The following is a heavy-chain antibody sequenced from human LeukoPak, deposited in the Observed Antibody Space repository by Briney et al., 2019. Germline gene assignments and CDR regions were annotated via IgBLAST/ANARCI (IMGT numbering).Heavy chain of an antibody. J-gene: IGHJ6*03. D-gene: IGHD4-17*01. Sequence: ASVKVSCKASGYTFTSYDINWVRQATGQGLEWMGWMNPNSGNTGYAQKFQGRVTMTRNTSISTAYMELSSLRSEGTAVYYCARVPIDYAEGAPYYMDVWGKGTTVTISS. CDR1: GYTFTSYD. CDR3: ARVPIDYAEGAPYYMDV. CDR2: MNPNSGNT. V-gene: IGHV1-8*01.